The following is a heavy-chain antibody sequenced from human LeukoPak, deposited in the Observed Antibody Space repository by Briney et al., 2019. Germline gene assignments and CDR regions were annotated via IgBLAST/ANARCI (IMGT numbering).Heavy chain of an antibody. D-gene: IGHD3-16*01. Sequence: GGSLRLSCAASGFIVSSNYMSWVRQAPGKGLEWVSLIYSGGSTYYADSVKGRFTISRDNAKNSLHLQMNSLRVEDTAVYYCARERGGFDCWAQGSLVTVSS. CDR3: ARERGGFDC. CDR1: GFIVSSNY. J-gene: IGHJ4*02. CDR2: IYSGGST. V-gene: IGHV3-53*01.